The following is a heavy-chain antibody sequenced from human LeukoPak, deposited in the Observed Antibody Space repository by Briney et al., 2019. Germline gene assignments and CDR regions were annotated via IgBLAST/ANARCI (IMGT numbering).Heavy chain of an antibody. CDR3: AGGSVDILTGYKEGWFDP. CDR2: IYYSGST. V-gene: IGHV4-59*01. J-gene: IGHJ5*02. CDR1: GGSISSYY. Sequence: SETLCLTCTVSGGSISSYYWSWIRQPPRKGLECIGYIYYSGSTNYNPSLKSRVTISVDTSKHQFSLKLSSVTAADTAVYYCAGGSVDILTGYKEGWFDPWGQGTLVTVSS. D-gene: IGHD3-9*01.